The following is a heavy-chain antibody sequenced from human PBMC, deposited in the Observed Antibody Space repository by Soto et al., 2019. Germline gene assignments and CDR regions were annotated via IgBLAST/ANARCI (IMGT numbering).Heavy chain of an antibody. D-gene: IGHD5-18*01. Sequence: QVQLVQSGAEVKKPGASVKVSCKASGYTFTSYGISWVRQAPGQGLEWMGWISAYNGNTNYAQKLQGKVTMTTDTSTSTAYMELRSLRSDDTAVYYFARVVDTAMVRGSSDYWGQGTLVTVSS. CDR1: GYTFTSYG. CDR3: ARVVDTAMVRGSSDY. J-gene: IGHJ4*02. CDR2: ISAYNGNT. V-gene: IGHV1-18*01.